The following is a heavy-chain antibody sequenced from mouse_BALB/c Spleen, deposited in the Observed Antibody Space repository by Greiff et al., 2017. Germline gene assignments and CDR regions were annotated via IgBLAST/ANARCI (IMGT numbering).Heavy chain of an antibody. V-gene: IGHV1S29*02. D-gene: IGHD2-10*01. Sequence: EVQLQQSGPELVKPGASVKISCKASGYTFTDYNMHWVKQSHGKSLEWIGYIYPYNGGTGYNQKFKSKATLTVDNSSSTAYMELRSLTSEDSAVYYCARTGKTYYGNYWFAYWGQGTLVTVSA. CDR2: IYPYNGGT. CDR1: GYTFTDYN. CDR3: ARTGKTYYGNYWFAY. J-gene: IGHJ3*01.